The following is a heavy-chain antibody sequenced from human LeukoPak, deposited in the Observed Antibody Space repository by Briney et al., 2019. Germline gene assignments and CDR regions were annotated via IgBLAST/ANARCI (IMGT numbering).Heavy chain of an antibody. V-gene: IGHV1-46*01. CDR3: ARYLGIAAAGGDY. D-gene: IGHD6-13*01. CDR2: INPSGGST. J-gene: IGHJ4*02. CDR1: GYTFTSYY. Sequence: ASVKVSGKASGYTFTSYYMHWVRQAPGQGLEGMGVINPSGGSTSYAQKFQGRVTMTRHTSTSTVYMELSSLRSEDTAVYYCARYLGIAAAGGDYWGQGTLVTVSS.